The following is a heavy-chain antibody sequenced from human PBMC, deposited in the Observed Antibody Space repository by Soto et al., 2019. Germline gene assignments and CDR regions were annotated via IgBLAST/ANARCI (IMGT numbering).Heavy chain of an antibody. Sequence: ETLSLTCTVSGGSIGSYYGNWIRQPPGKGLEWIGYINDSGSAHYNPSLKSRVTISVDTFKKQFSLKLTSVTAADTAVYYCARGGGYHDYWGQGTTVTVSS. CDR1: GGSIGSYY. CDR2: INDSGSA. J-gene: IGHJ4*03. D-gene: IGHD1-26*01. V-gene: IGHV4-59*01. CDR3: ARGGGYHDY.